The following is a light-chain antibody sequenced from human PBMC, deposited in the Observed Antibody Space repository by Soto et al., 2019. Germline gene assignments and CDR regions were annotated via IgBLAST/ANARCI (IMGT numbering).Light chain of an antibody. CDR2: YDS. CDR1: NIGSKS. J-gene: IGLJ2*01. Sequence: SYELTQPPSVSVAPGKTARITCGGNNIGSKSVHWYQQKPGQAPVLVIYYDSDRPSGIPERFAGSNSGNTATLTISRVEAGDEAEYYCQVWDSRSEHVVFGGGTKVTVL. V-gene: IGLV3-21*04. CDR3: QVWDSRSEHVV.